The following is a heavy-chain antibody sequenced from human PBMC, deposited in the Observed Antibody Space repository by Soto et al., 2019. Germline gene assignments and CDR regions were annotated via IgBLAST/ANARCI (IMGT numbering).Heavy chain of an antibody. CDR3: TTNDAFDM. CDR1: GFIFSNVW. V-gene: IGHV3-15*01. J-gene: IGHJ3*02. CDR2: IRNKIDGWTT. Sequence: EVQLVESGGGLVKSGGSLRLSCAASGFIFSNVWMSWVRQAPGKGLEWVGRIRNKIDGWTTDYAAPVKGRFTISRDDSKNTVYLQMNSLKSEDTAVYYCTTNDAFDMWGQGTMVTVSS.